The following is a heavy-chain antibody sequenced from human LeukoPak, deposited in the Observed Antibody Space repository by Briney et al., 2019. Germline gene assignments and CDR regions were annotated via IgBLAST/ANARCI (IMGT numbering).Heavy chain of an antibody. J-gene: IGHJ3*02. CDR1: GGTFSSYA. Sequence: SVKVSCKASGGTFSSYAMSWVRQAPGQGLEWMGRIIPILGIANYAQKFQGRVTITADKSTSTAYMELSSLRSEDTAVYYCARVPFRAMAFTHDAFDIWGQGTMVTVSS. CDR3: ARVPFRAMAFTHDAFDI. CDR2: IIPILGIA. V-gene: IGHV1-69*04. D-gene: IGHD5-18*01.